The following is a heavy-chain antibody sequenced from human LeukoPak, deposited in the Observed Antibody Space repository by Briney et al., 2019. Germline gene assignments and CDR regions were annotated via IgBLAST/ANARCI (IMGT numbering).Heavy chain of an antibody. J-gene: IGHJ6*02. D-gene: IGHD3-16*01. V-gene: IGHV3-9*01. CDR3: AKDIQGYGIFYGMDV. CDR1: GFTFDAYA. CDR2: ISWNSGSI. Sequence: GGSLRLSCAASGFTFDAYAMHWVRQAPGKGLEWVSVISWNSGSIGYADSVKGRFTISRDNAKNSLYLQMNSLRAEDTALYYCAKDIQGYGIFYGMDVWGQGTTVTVSS.